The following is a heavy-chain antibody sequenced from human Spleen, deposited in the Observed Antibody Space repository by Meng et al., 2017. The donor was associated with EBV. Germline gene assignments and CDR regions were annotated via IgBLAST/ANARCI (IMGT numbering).Heavy chain of an antibody. CDR1: RCTFMTSA. CDR2: INTNSGGT. D-gene: IGHD4/OR15-4a*01. Sequence: QVVVVHCGAVDNQTGSPGKVRGEASRCTFMTSAIIGGRQAPGQGLEWMGGINTNSGGTNYAQSFQGRVTLPRDTSINTAYMELRSLTPDETAVYYCARGHYDDYGVGGAFDYWGQETLVTVSS. V-gene: IGHV1-2*02. CDR3: ARGHYDDYGVGGAFDY. J-gene: IGHJ4*02.